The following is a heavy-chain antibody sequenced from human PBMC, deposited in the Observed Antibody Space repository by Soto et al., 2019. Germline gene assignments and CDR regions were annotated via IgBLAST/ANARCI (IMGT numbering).Heavy chain of an antibody. V-gene: IGHV3-11*05. J-gene: IGHJ4*02. CDR2: ISANSSCR. D-gene: IGHD3-22*01. CDR1: GFTFSDYY. Sequence: VQLVESGGGLVKPGGSLRLSCAASGFTFSDYYMSWIRQAPGKGLEWVSYISANSSCRNYADSVKGRFTVSRDNAKNSLFRQMSSLRVEDTAVYYCARGPDRDYWGKGTLVTVSS. CDR3: ARGPDRDY.